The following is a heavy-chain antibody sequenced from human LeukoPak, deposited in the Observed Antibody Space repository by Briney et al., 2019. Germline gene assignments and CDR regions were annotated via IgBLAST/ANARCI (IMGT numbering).Heavy chain of an antibody. CDR2: IYHSGST. D-gene: IGHD6-13*01. CDR1: VYSISSGYY. J-gene: IGHJ4*02. V-gene: IGHV4-38-2*02. Sequence: SETLSLTCTVSVYSISSGYYWGWIRQPPGKGLEWIGSIYHSGSTYYNPSLKSRVIISVDTSKNQFSLKLSSVTAADTAVYYCARGNGAAANSDFDYWGQGTLVTVSS. CDR3: ARGNGAAANSDFDY.